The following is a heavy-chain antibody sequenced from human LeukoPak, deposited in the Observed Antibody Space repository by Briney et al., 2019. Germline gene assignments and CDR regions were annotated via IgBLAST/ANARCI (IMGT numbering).Heavy chain of an antibody. Sequence: RASVKVSCMASGGTFSSYAISWVRQAPGQGLEWMGRIIPIFGTANYAQKFQGRVTITTDESTSTAYMELSSLRSEDTAVYYCARAYDSSGYSAYFDYWGQGTLVTVSS. CDR2: IIPIFGTA. D-gene: IGHD3-22*01. CDR1: GGTFSSYA. V-gene: IGHV1-69*05. CDR3: ARAYDSSGYSAYFDY. J-gene: IGHJ4*02.